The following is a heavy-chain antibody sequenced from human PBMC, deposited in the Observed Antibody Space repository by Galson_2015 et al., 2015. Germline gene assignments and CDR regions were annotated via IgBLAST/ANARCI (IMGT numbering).Heavy chain of an antibody. CDR3: ARDGSDRYYYYYYGMDV. V-gene: IGHV3-21*01. D-gene: IGHD3-10*01. J-gene: IGHJ6*02. CDR2: ISSSSSYI. CDR1: GFTFSSYS. Sequence: SLRLSCAASGFTFSSYSMNWVRQAPGKGLEWVSSISSSSSYIYYADSVKGRFTISRDNAKNSLYLQMNSLRAEDTAVYYCARDGSDRYYYYYYGMDVWGQGTTVTVSS.